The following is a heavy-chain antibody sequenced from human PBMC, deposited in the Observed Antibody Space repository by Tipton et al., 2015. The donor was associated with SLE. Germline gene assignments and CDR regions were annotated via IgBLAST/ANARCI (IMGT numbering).Heavy chain of an antibody. CDR2: IYHSGST. D-gene: IGHD4-17*01. J-gene: IGHJ5*02. CDR1: GDSISNYY. CDR3: ARLPTGFPNWFDP. Sequence: TLSLTCTVSGDSISNYYWNWIRQPPGRGLEWIGSIYHSGSTNYNPSLKSRVTMSVDMSKNQISLKLRSVTAADTAVYYCARLPTGFPNWFDPWGQGTLVTVSS. V-gene: IGHV4-59*08.